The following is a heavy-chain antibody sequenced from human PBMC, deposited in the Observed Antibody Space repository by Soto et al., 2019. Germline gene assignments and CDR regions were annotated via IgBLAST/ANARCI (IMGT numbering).Heavy chain of an antibody. CDR1: GGSISSYY. V-gene: IGHV4-59*01. J-gene: IGHJ4*02. CDR3: ARNRPMVAAAYSFDY. D-gene: IGHD2-15*01. CDR2: IYYSGST. Sequence: SETLSLTCTVSGGSISSYYWSWIRQPPGKGLEWIGYIYYSGSTNYNPSLKSRVTISVDTSKNQFSLKLSSVTAADTAVYYCARNRPMVAAAYSFDYWGQGTLVTVSS.